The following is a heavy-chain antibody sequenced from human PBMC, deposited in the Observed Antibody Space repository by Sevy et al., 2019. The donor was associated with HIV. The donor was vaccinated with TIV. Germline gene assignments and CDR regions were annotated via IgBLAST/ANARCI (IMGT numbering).Heavy chain of an antibody. CDR1: GFTFSSYG. CDR2: ISYDGSNK. D-gene: IGHD5-12*01. Sequence: GGSLRLSCAASGFTFSSYGMHWVRQAPGKGLEWVAVISYDGSNKYYADSVKGRFTISRDNSKNTQNLQMNSLRAEDTAVYYCAKDFEAYIVPTISHYFDYWGQGTLVTVSS. V-gene: IGHV3-30*18. CDR3: AKDFEAYIVPTISHYFDY. J-gene: IGHJ4*02.